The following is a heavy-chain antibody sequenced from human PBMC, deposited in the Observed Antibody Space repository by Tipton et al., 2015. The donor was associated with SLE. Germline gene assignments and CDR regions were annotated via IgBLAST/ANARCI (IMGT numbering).Heavy chain of an antibody. CDR1: GFTFSDHY. CDR3: AKSPGLGWLHP. J-gene: IGHJ5*02. Sequence: SLRLSCAASGFTFSDHYMDWVRQAPGKGLEWVSHISSSGGTIYYADSVKGRFTISRDNAKNSLYLQMNSLRVDDTAVYYCAKSPGLGWLHPWGQGTLVTVSS. D-gene: IGHD3-16*01. V-gene: IGHV3-11*04. CDR2: ISSSGGTI.